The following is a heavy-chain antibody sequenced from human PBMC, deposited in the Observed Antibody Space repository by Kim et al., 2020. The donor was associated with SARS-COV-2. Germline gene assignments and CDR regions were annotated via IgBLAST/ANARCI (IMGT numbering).Heavy chain of an antibody. D-gene: IGHD3-10*01. V-gene: IGHV1-8*01. J-gene: IGHJ6*03. CDR1: GYTFTSYD. CDR2: MNPNSGNT. CDR3: ARGLLVRGVFYYCYYMDV. Sequence: ASVKVSCKASGYTFTSYDINWVRQATGQGLEWMGWMNPNSGNTGYAQKFQGRVTMTRNTSISTAYMELSSLRSEDTAVYYCARGLLVRGVFYYCYYMDVWGKGTTVTVSS.